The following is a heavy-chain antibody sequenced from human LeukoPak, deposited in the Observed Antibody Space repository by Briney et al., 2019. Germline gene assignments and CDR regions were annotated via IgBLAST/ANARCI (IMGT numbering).Heavy chain of an antibody. D-gene: IGHD5-18*01. J-gene: IGHJ4*02. CDR3: AGGGYSYALVDY. V-gene: IGHV4-59*08. CDR1: GGSISSYY. CDR2: IYYSGST. Sequence: SETLSLTCTVSGGSISSYYWSWIRQPPGKGLEWIGYIYYSGSTNYNPSLKSRVTISVDTSKNQFSLKLSSVTAADTAMYYCAGGGYSYALVDYWGQGTLVTVSS.